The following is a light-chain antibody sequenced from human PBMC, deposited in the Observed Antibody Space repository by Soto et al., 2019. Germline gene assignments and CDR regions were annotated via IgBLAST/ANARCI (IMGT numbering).Light chain of an antibody. CDR2: EVN. J-gene: IGLJ1*01. CDR1: SSDVGGYNS. Sequence: QSALTQPASVSGSPGQSITISCTGSSSDVGGYNSVSWYQQHPGRAPKLMIYEVNNRPLGVSNRFSASKFGNTASLTISGLQAEDEADYYCSSYTGSDTYVFGSGTKLTVL. V-gene: IGLV2-14*01. CDR3: SSYTGSDTYV.